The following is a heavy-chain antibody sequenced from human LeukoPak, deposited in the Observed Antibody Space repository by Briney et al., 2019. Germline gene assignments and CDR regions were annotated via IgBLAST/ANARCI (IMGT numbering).Heavy chain of an antibody. J-gene: IGHJ4*02. CDR3: ARDSSGWSLDY. CDR1: GFTFSSYG. D-gene: IGHD6-19*01. V-gene: IGHV3-33*01. Sequence: GGSLRLSCAASGFTFSSYGMHWVRQAPGKGLEWVAVIWYDGSNKYYADSVKGRFTISRDNSKNTLYLQMNSLRAEDTAVYYCARDSSGWSLDYGGQGTRVTVSS. CDR2: IWYDGSNK.